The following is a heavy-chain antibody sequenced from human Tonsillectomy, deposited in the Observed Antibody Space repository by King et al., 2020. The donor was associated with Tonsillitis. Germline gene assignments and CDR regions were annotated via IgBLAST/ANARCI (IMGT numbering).Heavy chain of an antibody. V-gene: IGHV4-4*02. CDR1: GDSISSNHW. CDR3: ARGSDGDYAGH. CDR2: IYHSGTI. D-gene: IGHD4-17*01. J-gene: IGHJ4*02. Sequence: QLQESGPGLVKPSGTLSLTCAVSGDSISSNHWWLLVRQPPGKGLEGIGEIYHSGTINYNPSHKSRVTISKDTSQNHFSLKLNSVTAAAPAVYYCARGSDGDYAGHWGQGTLVTVSS.